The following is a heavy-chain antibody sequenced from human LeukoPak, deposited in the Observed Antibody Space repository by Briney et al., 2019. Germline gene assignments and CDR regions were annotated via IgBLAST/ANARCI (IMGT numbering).Heavy chain of an antibody. CDR2: IYYSGST. V-gene: IGHV4-39*07. D-gene: IGHD6-13*01. J-gene: IGHJ3*01. CDR3: ARISSSNWYNERGAFDV. Sequence: SETLSLTCTVSGGSISSSSYYWGWIRQPPGKGLEWIGSIYYSGSTYYNPSLKSRVTISVDTSKNQFSLKLRSVTAADTAVYYCARISSSNWYNERGAFDVWGQGTMVTVSS. CDR1: GGSISSSSYY.